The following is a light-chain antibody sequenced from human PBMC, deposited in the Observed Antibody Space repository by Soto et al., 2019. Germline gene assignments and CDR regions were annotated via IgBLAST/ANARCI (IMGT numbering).Light chain of an antibody. Sequence: QSALTQPASVSGSPGLSITISCTGNSSDVGAYNSVSWYQQHPDKAPKLMIYDVSNRPSGVSNRFSGSKSGNTASLTISGLRAEDEADYYCSSYTSSSTLYVFGTGTKVTVL. V-gene: IGLV2-14*01. CDR1: SSDVGAYNS. J-gene: IGLJ1*01. CDR3: SSYTSSSTLYV. CDR2: DVS.